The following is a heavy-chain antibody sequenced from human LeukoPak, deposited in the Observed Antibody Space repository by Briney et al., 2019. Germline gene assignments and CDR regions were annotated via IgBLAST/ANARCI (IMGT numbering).Heavy chain of an antibody. D-gene: IGHD1-20*01. V-gene: IGHV5-51*01. Sequence: GESLKISCKGSGYSFSSYWIGWVRQMPGKGQEWMGIIYPGDSDTRYSPSFQGQVTISADKSISTAYLQWSSLKASDTAMYYCARTRITGTTMSYGMDVWGQGTTVTVSS. CDR3: ARTRITGTTMSYGMDV. CDR1: GYSFSSYW. J-gene: IGHJ6*02. CDR2: IYPGDSDT.